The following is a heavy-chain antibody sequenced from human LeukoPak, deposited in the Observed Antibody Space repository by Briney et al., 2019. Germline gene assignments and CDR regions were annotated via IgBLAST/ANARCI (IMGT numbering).Heavy chain of an antibody. CDR2: IDNDGNGI. V-gene: IGHV3-74*01. J-gene: IGHJ4*02. CDR3: AKDQGYSGYDFGYSSGWWYGY. CDR1: GFMFSGYW. Sequence: PGGSLRLSCAASGFMFSGYWMHWVRQGPEKGLELVSRIDNDGNGIIYADSVKGRFTTSRDNAKNTLYLQMSSLRVEDTAVYYCAKDQGYSGYDFGYSSGWWYGYWGQGTLVTVSS. D-gene: IGHD6-19*01.